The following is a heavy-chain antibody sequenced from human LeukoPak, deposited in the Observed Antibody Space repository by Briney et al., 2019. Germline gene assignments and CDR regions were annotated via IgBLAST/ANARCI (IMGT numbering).Heavy chain of an antibody. CDR3: ARAVLLWFGELGYYFDY. V-gene: IGHV3-64*01. D-gene: IGHD3-10*01. CDR2: ISGNGGST. Sequence: GGSLRLSCAASGFTFSSYAMHWVRQAPGKGLEYVSAISGNGGSTYYANSVKGRFTISRDNSKNTLYLQMGSLRAEDMAVYYCARAVLLWFGELGYYFDYWGQGTLVTVSS. J-gene: IGHJ4*02. CDR1: GFTFSSYA.